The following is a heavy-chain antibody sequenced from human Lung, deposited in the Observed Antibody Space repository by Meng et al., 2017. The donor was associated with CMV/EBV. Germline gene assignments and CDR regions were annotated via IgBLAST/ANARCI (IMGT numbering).Heavy chain of an antibody. CDR1: GDSITNHNW. D-gene: IGHD3-10*01. CDR3: LRRSGGSV. J-gene: IGHJ1*01. Sequence: QVQLGQSGQALGNPSGTLSLTCAVSGDSITNHNWWAWVRQPPGKGLEWIGEIPHRGSSAYNPSLKSRVSMSIDKSKNQFSLKLTSVTAADTAVYHCLRRSGGSVWGQGTLVTVSS. V-gene: IGHV4-4*02. CDR2: IPHRGSS.